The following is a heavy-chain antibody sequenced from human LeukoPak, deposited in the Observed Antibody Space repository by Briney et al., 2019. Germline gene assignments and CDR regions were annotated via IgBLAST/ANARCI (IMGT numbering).Heavy chain of an antibody. D-gene: IGHD1-26*01. J-gene: IGHJ4*02. V-gene: IGHV4-38-2*02. CDR2: IYHSGRN. CDR1: GYSISSGYY. Sequence: PSETLSLTCAVSGYSISSGYYWGWVRQPPGKGLEWIGSIYHSGRNYYNPSLKSRVTISVHTPKNQFSLKLSSVTAADTAVYYCARDWGLGSHLYYFDYWGQGTLVTVYS. CDR3: ARDWGLGSHLYYFDY.